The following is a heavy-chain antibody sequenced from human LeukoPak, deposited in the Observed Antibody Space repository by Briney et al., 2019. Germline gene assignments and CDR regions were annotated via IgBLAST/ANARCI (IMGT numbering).Heavy chain of an antibody. CDR3: AAGYCSSTSCQDSYYYYYYGMDV. J-gene: IGHJ6*02. Sequence: SVKVSCKASGFTFTSSAVQWVRQARGQRLEWIGWIVVGSGNTNYAQKFQERVTITRDMSTSTAYMELGSLRSEDTAVYYCAAGYCSSTSCQDSYYYYYYGMDVWGQGTTVTVSS. V-gene: IGHV1-58*01. D-gene: IGHD2-2*01. CDR1: GFTFTSSA. CDR2: IVVGSGNT.